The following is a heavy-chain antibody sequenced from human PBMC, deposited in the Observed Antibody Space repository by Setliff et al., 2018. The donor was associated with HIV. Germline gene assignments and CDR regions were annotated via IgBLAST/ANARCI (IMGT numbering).Heavy chain of an antibody. CDR2: IYPGDSKT. V-gene: IGHV5-51*01. CDR3: VRSGRSGELYGF. Sequence: GESLKISCETFGYDFASHWIGWVRQTPGKGLEWVGIIYPGDSKTAYSPDFQGQVSISVDKSINTAHLQWVRLKASDTATYYCVRSGRSGELYGFWGQGTPVTVSS. CDR1: GYDFASHW. J-gene: IGHJ4*02. D-gene: IGHD3-10*01.